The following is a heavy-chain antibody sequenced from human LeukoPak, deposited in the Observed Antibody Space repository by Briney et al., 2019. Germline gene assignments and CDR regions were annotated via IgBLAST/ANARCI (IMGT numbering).Heavy chain of an antibody. Sequence: PSETLSLTCPVSGGSISSGDYYWRWIRQPPGKGLEWVGYIYYSGSTYYNPSLKSRVTISVDTSKNQSSLKLSTVTAADTAVYYCARAGLVVPAANFDYWGQGPLVTVSS. CDR1: GGSISSGDYY. D-gene: IGHD2-2*01. V-gene: IGHV4-30-4*01. CDR3: ARAGLVVPAANFDY. J-gene: IGHJ4*02. CDR2: IYYSGST.